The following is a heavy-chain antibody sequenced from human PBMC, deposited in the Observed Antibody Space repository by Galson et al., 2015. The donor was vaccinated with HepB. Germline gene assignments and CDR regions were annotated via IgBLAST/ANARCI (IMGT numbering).Heavy chain of an antibody. Sequence: SLRLSCASSGFSFSNYGIHWVRQAPGKGLEWMAVISYDGSFRYYSDSVKGRFTVSRDPSRSILYLQMNSLRVDDTAVYYCATGGPGRIGMMISRSLAFDPWGQGTLVTVSS. CDR2: ISYDGSFR. CDR3: ATGGPGRIGMMISRSLAFDP. CDR1: GFSFSNYG. J-gene: IGHJ5*02. V-gene: IGHV3-30*03. D-gene: IGHD3-16*01.